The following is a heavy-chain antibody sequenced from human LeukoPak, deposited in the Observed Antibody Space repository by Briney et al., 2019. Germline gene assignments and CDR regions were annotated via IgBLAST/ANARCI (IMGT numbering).Heavy chain of an antibody. V-gene: IGHV1-69*05. CDR3: ARGARLLTVFGVVSWFDP. D-gene: IGHD3-3*01. CDR1: GGTFSSYA. CDR2: IIPIFGTA. Sequence: SVKVSCKASGGTFSSYAISWVRQAPGQGLEWMGGIIPIFGTANYAQKFQGRVTITTDESTSTAYMELSSLRSEDTAVYYCARGARLLTVFGVVSWFDPWGQGTLVTVSS. J-gene: IGHJ5*02.